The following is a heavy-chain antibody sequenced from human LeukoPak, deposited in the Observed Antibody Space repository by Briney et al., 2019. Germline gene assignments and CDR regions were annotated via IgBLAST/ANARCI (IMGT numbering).Heavy chain of an antibody. Sequence: PSETLSLTCAVYGGSFSGYYWSWIRQPPGKGLEWIGEINHSGSTYYNPSLKSRVTISVDTSKNQFSLKLSSVTAADTAVYYCASLTAMVSHDDYWGQGTLVTVSS. CDR3: ASLTAMVSHDDY. CDR2: INHSGST. CDR1: GGSFSGYY. V-gene: IGHV4-34*01. D-gene: IGHD5-18*01. J-gene: IGHJ4*02.